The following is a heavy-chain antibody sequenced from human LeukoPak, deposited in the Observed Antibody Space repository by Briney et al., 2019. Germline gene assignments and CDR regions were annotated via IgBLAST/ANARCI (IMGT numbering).Heavy chain of an antibody. CDR3: ARRLTGYWAFDY. J-gene: IGHJ4*02. CDR1: GFTFSSYA. D-gene: IGHD3-9*01. Sequence: GGSLRLSCAASGFTFSSYAMSWVRQAPGKGLEWVSAVRGNAITTYYADSVMGRFTISRDNSKNTLYLQMNSLRAEDTAVYYCARRLTGYWAFDYWGQGTLVTVSS. CDR2: VRGNAITT. V-gene: IGHV3-23*01.